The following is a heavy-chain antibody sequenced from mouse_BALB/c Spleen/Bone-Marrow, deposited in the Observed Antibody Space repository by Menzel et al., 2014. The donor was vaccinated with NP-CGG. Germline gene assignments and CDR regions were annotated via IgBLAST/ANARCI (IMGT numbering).Heavy chain of an antibody. Sequence: DVQLQESGGGLVQPGGSLKLSCAASGFSFSGYGMSWVRQTPDKRLELVATINSNGGSTYYSDSVKGRFTISRDNAKNTLYLQMSSLKSEDTAMYYCTRGHDYDSWFAYWGQGTLVTVSA. J-gene: IGHJ3*01. CDR3: TRGHDYDSWFAY. CDR1: GFSFSGYG. V-gene: IGHV5-6-3*01. CDR2: INSNGGST. D-gene: IGHD2-4*01.